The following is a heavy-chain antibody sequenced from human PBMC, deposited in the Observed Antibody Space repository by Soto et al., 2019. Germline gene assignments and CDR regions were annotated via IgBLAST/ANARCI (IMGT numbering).Heavy chain of an antibody. D-gene: IGHD5-18*01. J-gene: IGHJ4*02. CDR1: GGSFRGYY. CDR2: IHHSGST. Sequence: QVQLQQWGAGLLKPSETLSLTCAVYGGSFRGYYWSWIRQPPGKGLEWIGVIHHSGSTNYNPSLNSRVTISVDTSKSQFSLKLSSVTAADTAVYYCATSYSYGSRYYFDYWGQGTLVTVSS. V-gene: IGHV4-34*01. CDR3: ATSYSYGSRYYFDY.